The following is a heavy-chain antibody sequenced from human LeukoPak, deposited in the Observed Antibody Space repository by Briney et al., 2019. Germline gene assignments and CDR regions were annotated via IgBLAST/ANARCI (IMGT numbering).Heavy chain of an antibody. Sequence: ASVKVSCKASGYTFTGYYMHWVRQAPGQGLEWMGWINPNSGDTNYAQKLQGRVTMTRDTSITTAYMELTSDDTAVYYCARRADRYYFDYWGQGTLVTVSS. CDR3: ARRADRYYFDY. J-gene: IGHJ4*02. V-gene: IGHV1-2*02. CDR1: GYTFTGYY. CDR2: INPNSGDT. D-gene: IGHD1-14*01.